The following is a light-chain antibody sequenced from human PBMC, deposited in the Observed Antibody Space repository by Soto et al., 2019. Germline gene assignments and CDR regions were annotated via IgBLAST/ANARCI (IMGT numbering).Light chain of an antibody. CDR2: GAS. CDR3: QQYGSSLIT. Sequence: EIVLTQSPGTLSLSPGERATLSFMASQSVNNNYLAWHQQKPGQAPRLLILGASSRATGIPDRFSGSGSGTDFTLTISRVEPEDFAVYYCQQYGSSLITFGQGTRLEIK. V-gene: IGKV3-20*01. J-gene: IGKJ5*01. CDR1: QSVNNNY.